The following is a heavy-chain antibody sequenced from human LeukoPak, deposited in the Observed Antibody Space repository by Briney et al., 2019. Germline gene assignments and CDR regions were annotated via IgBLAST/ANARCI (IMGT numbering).Heavy chain of an antibody. V-gene: IGHV3-20*04. J-gene: IGHJ4*02. D-gene: IGHD1-26*01. CDR3: ARSGGIYTFDY. CDR1: GFTFDDYG. Sequence: GGSLRLSXAASGFTFDDYGMSWVRQAPGKGLEWVSGINWNGGSTGYADSVKGRFTTSRDNAKNSLYLQMNSLRAEDTALYYCARSGGIYTFDYWGQGTLVAVSS. CDR2: INWNGGST.